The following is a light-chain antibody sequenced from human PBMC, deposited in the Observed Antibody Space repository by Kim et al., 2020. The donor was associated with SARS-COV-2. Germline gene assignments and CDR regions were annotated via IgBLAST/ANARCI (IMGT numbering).Light chain of an antibody. Sequence: PCQSINHTRTGTSGDVGGYNYVTWDQQHPGKAPKLIIYDVTKRPTGVPDRCSGSKSGNTASLTVSGLQAEDEADYYCSSYAGSNNVFGTGTKVTVL. CDR1: SGDVGGYNY. J-gene: IGLJ1*01. CDR2: DVT. CDR3: SSYAGSNNV. V-gene: IGLV2-8*01.